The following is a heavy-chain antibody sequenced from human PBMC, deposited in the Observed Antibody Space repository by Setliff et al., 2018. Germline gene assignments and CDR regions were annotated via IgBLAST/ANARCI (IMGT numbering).Heavy chain of an antibody. D-gene: IGHD6-13*01. V-gene: IGHV4-59*01. CDR2: IYYSGTT. J-gene: IGHJ3*02. Sequence: PSETLSLTCTVSGGSLSSYYWSWIRQPPGKGLEWIGHIYYSGTTNYNASLENRVSISVDTSKNHFSLKLNSVTAADTAVYYCARVGSSSWYGGGFDIWGRGTMVTVSS. CDR3: ARVGSSSWYGGGFDI. CDR1: GGSLSSYY.